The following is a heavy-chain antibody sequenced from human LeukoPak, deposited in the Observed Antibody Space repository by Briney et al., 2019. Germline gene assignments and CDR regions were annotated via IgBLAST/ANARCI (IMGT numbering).Heavy chain of an antibody. D-gene: IGHD3-22*01. CDR1: GFTFSSYG. V-gene: IGHV3-30*02. CDR2: IRYDGSKK. Sequence: GGSLRLSCAASGFTFSSYGMHWVRQAPGKGLEWVAFIRYDGSKKYYADSVKGRFTISRDNSKNTLYLQMNSLRAEDTAVYYCAKVGLVVVIRDAFDIWGQGTMVTVSS. CDR3: AKVGLVVVIRDAFDI. J-gene: IGHJ3*02.